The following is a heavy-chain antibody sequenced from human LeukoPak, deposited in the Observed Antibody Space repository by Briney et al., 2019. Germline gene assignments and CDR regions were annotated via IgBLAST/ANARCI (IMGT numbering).Heavy chain of an antibody. V-gene: IGHV4-34*01. D-gene: IGHD6-25*01. CDR1: GASLSGYY. J-gene: IGHJ3*02. Sequence: SDTLSLTCAVYGASLSGYYWNWIRQPPGKGLEWNGEINHSGSTNYISSLKSRVTISIDTSKNQLSLKMSSVTAADTAVYYCARGLMGAGSSGAFDIWGQGTLVTVSS. CDR3: ARGLMGAGSSGAFDI. CDR2: INHSGST.